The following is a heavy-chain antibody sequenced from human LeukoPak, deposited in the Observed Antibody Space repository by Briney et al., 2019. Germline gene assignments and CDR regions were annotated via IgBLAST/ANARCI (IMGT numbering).Heavy chain of an antibody. J-gene: IGHJ4*02. CDR1: GGYFSGYY. Sequence: SDTLSLTCSVYGGYFSGYYWSWIRPPPAKGLEWIGEINHSGSTNYNPSLNSRVTISVDTSTNQFSLKLSSVTAADAAVYYCARVRPRITMVRGVLTSAPDYWGQGTLVTVSS. CDR2: INHSGST. CDR3: ARVRPRITMVRGVLTSAPDY. D-gene: IGHD3-10*01. V-gene: IGHV4-34*01.